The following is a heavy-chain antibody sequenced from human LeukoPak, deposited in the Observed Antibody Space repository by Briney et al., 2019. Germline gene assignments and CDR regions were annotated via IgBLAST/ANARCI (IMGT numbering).Heavy chain of an antibody. D-gene: IGHD2-15*01. CDR3: AREEPGYCSGGSCYSFKPIDY. CDR1: GGSFSGYY. J-gene: IGHJ4*02. V-gene: IGHV4-4*07. CDR2: IYTSGST. Sequence: SETLSLTCAVYGGSFSGYYWSWIRQPAGKGLEWIGRIYTSGSTNYNPSLKSRVTMSVDTSKNQFSLKLSSVTAADTAVYYCAREEPGYCSGGSCYSFKPIDYWGQGTLVTVSS.